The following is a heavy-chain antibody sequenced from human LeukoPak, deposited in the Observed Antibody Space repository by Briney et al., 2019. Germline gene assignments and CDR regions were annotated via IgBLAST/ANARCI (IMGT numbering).Heavy chain of an antibody. V-gene: IGHV3-21*01. CDR1: GFTFSSYA. CDR3: ARGGWNY. Sequence: PGGSLRLSCAASGFTFSSYAMSWVRQAPGKGLEWVSSISSGSSYIYYADSVKGRFTISRDNAKNTLNLQMNSLRDEDTAVYYCARGGWNYWGQGTLVTVSS. J-gene: IGHJ4*02. CDR2: ISSGSSYI. D-gene: IGHD3-22*01.